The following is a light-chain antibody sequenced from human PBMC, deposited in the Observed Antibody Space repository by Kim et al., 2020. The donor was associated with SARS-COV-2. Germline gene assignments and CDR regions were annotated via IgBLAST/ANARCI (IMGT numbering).Light chain of an antibody. J-gene: IGLJ1*01. Sequence: SGSLGASVKLTCTLSSGHSSYAIAWHQQQPEKGPRYLMKLNSDGSHSKGDGIPDRFSGSSSGAERYLTISSLQSEDEADYYCQTWGTGIRVFGTG. CDR1: SGHSSYA. CDR2: LNSDGSH. V-gene: IGLV4-69*01. CDR3: QTWGTGIRV.